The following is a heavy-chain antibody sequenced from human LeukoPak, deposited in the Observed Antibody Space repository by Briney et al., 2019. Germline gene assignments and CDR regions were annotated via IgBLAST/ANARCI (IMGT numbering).Heavy chain of an antibody. CDR1: GYTFTSYD. V-gene: IGHV1-8*01. J-gene: IGHJ5*02. Sequence: ASVTVSSKTSGYTFTSYDINWVRQAPGQGPEWMGWMNPSSGNTGYAQNFQGRLDLTRNIALTTAYMELSSLTSEDTATYYCVRAAQEGRDSLTGVQTGNWFDPWGQGTLVTVSS. D-gene: IGHD3-9*01. CDR3: VRAAQEGRDSLTGVQTGNWFDP. CDR2: MNPSSGNT.